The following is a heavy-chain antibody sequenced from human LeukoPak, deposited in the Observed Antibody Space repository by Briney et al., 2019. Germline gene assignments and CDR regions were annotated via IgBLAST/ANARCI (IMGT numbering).Heavy chain of an antibody. CDR2: IYHSGST. CDR1: GYSISSGYY. CDR3: AGLRPPGYDFWRGYYDY. D-gene: IGHD3/OR15-3a*01. V-gene: IGHV4-38-2*02. J-gene: IGHJ4*02. Sequence: SETLSLTCTVSGYSISSGYYWGWIRQPPGKGLEWIGSIYHSGSTYYNPSLKSRVTISVDTSKNQFSLKLSSVTAADTAVYYCAGLRPPGYDFWRGYYDYWGQGTLVTVSS.